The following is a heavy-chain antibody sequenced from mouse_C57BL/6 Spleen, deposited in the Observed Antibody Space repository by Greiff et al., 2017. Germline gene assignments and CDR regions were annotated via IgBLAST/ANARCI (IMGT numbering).Heavy chain of an antibody. CDR1: GFSLTSYG. CDR2: IWSGGST. CDR3: ARTLGYYPYAMDY. Sequence: QVHVKQSGPGLVQPSQSLSITCTVSGFSLTSYGVHWVRQSPGKGLEWLGVIWSGGSTDYNAAFISRLSISKDNSKSQVFFKMNSLQADDTAIYYCARTLGYYPYAMDYWGQGTSVTVSS. D-gene: IGHD2-3*01. J-gene: IGHJ4*01. V-gene: IGHV2-2*01.